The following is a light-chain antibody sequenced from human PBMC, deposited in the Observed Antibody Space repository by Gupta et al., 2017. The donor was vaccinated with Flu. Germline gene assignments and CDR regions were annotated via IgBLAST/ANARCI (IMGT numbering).Light chain of an antibody. Sequence: GQTARITCGGNNIGSESVHWYKQRPGQAPVLVVYDNSDRPSGISARFSGSTSGNTATLTISRVDVGDEADYYCQVWDSNSDHYVFGSGTKVTVL. J-gene: IGLJ1*01. CDR1: NIGSES. CDR2: DNS. CDR3: QVWDSNSDHYV. V-gene: IGLV3-21*02.